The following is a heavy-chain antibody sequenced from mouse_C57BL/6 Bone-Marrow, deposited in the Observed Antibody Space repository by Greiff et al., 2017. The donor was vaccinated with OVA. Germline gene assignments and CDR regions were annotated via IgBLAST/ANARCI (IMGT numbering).Heavy chain of an antibody. V-gene: IGHV2-6-1*01. J-gene: IGHJ1*03. Sequence: QVQLQQSGPGLVAPSQSLTITCTVSGFSLTSYGVHWVRQPPGKGLEWLVVIWSDGSTTYNSALKSRLSISKDNSKSQVFLKMNSLQTDDTAMYYCARHDGYFNWYFDVWGTGTTVTVSS. CDR1: GFSLTSYG. CDR3: ARHDGYFNWYFDV. CDR2: IWSDGST. D-gene: IGHD2-3*01.